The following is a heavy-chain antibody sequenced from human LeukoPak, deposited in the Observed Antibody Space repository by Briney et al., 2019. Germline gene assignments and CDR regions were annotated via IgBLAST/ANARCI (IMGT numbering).Heavy chain of an antibody. V-gene: IGHV3-48*04. D-gene: IGHD4-23*01. J-gene: IGHJ6*03. CDR2: IDARSGIV. CDR3: ARAYGGNPSYYYYYMDV. CDR1: GFTFTMFG. Sequence: GGSLRLSCAASGFTFTMFGMNWVRQAPGKGLEWVSYIDARSGIVYYADSVQGRFTISRDNAKNTLYLQMNGLRAEDTAVYYCARAYGGNPSYYYYYMDVWGKGTTVTVSS.